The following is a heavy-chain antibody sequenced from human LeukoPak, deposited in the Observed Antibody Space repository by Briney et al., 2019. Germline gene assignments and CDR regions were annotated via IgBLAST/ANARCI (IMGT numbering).Heavy chain of an antibody. CDR3: ARSGSYSVWAWGQDDY. CDR2: ISGSGGST. Sequence: GGSLRLSCAASGFTFSSYAMSWVRQAPGKGLEWVSAISGSGGSTYYADSVKGRFTISRDNSKNTLYLQMNSLRAEDAAVYYCARSGSYSVWAWGQDDYWGQGTLVTVSS. CDR1: GFTFSSYA. J-gene: IGHJ4*02. D-gene: IGHD1-26*01. V-gene: IGHV3-23*01.